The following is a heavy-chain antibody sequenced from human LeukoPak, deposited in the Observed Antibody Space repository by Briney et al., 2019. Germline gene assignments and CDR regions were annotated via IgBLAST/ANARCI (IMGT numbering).Heavy chain of an antibody. Sequence: SGGSLRLSCAASGFTFSSYGMSWVRQAPGKGLEWVAAISGSGGRTYYAESVNGRFTISRDNNENTLYLQMNSLRAEDTAVYYCAKAAQVAGRPNLGGHFDYWGQGTLVTVSS. J-gene: IGHJ4*02. V-gene: IGHV3-23*01. CDR1: GFTFSSYG. CDR2: ISGSGGRT. CDR3: AKAAQVAGRPNLGGHFDY. D-gene: IGHD6-6*01.